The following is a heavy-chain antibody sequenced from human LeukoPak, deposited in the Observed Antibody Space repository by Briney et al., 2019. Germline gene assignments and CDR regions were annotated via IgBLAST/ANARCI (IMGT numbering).Heavy chain of an antibody. Sequence: SETLSLTCTVSGGSISSGGYYWGWIRQHPGKGLEWIGYIYYSGSTYYNPSLKSRVTLSVDKSKNQLSLRLTSVTAADTAVYYCARGGDYRFDYWGQGTLVTVSS. CDR1: GGSISSGGYY. J-gene: IGHJ4*02. CDR2: IYYSGST. CDR3: ARGGDYRFDY. D-gene: IGHD4-17*01. V-gene: IGHV4-31*03.